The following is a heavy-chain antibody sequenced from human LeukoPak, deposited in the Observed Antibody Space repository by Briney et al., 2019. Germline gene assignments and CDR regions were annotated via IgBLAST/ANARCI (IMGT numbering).Heavy chain of an antibody. V-gene: IGHV4-59*08. Sequence: SETLSLTCIVSGDSITDYYWSWIRQSPGRGLEWIGFLSNSGNINHNPSLKSRVTISIDTSKNQFYLKLSSVTAADTAVYYCARYRHHNWFDPWGQGTLVTVSS. CDR2: LSNSGNI. CDR1: GDSITDYY. CDR3: ARYRHHNWFDP. J-gene: IGHJ5*02.